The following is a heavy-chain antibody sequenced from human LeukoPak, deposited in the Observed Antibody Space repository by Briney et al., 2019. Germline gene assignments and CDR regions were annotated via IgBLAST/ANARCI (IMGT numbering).Heavy chain of an antibody. J-gene: IGHJ4*02. CDR1: GYTFTSYE. V-gene: IGHV1-8*03. CDR3: ARTPKKLRFLEWLPYYFDY. CDR2: MNPNSGNT. Sequence: GASVKVSCKASGYTFTSYEINWVRQATGQGLEWMGWMNPNSGNTGYAQKFQGRVTITRNTSISTAYMELSSLRSEDTAVYYCARTPKKLRFLEWLPYYFDYWGQGTLVTVSS. D-gene: IGHD3-3*01.